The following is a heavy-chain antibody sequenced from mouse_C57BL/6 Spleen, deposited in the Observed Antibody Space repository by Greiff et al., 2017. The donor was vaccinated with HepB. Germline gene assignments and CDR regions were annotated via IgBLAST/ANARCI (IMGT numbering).Heavy chain of an antibody. CDR2: ISDGGSYT. V-gene: IGHV5-4*03. J-gene: IGHJ2*01. CDR3: ARIYYDYFDY. Sequence: EVKLVESGGGLVKPGGSLKLSCAASGFTFSSYAMSWVRQTPEKRLEWVATISDGGSYTYYPDNVKGRFTISRNNAKNNLYLQMSHLKSEDTAMYYCARIYYDYFDYWGQGTTLTVSS. D-gene: IGHD2-4*01. CDR1: GFTFSSYA.